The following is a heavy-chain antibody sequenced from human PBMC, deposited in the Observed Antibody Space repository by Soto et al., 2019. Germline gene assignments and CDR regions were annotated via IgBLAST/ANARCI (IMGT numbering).Heavy chain of an antibody. J-gene: IGHJ6*02. CDR3: AGYCSSSICPYDHYYALEV. CDR2: ISNGVGT. V-gene: IGHV4-59*01. D-gene: IGHD2-2*01. Sequence: PSETLSLTWNVSGGSISTYYWNWIRQSPGKGLEWIGYISNGVGTNYNPSLKARGTISVDTSMKQGSLKLSAVAAADTARYFCAGYCSSSICPYDHYYALEVWGQGTTVTVSS. CDR1: GGSISTYY.